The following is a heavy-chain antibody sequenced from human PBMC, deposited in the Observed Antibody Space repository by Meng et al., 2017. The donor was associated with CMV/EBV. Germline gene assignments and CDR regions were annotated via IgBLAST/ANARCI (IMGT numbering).Heavy chain of an antibody. CDR3: ALRGSSGYWDAFDI. CDR1: GYTFTSYD. D-gene: IGHD3-22*01. Sequence: ASVKVSCKASGYTFTSYDINWVRQATGQGLEWKGWMNPNSGNTGYAQKFQGRVTMTRNTSISTAYMELSSLRSEDTAVYYCALRGSSGYWDAFDIWGQGTMVTVSS. CDR2: MNPNSGNT. J-gene: IGHJ3*02. V-gene: IGHV1-8*01.